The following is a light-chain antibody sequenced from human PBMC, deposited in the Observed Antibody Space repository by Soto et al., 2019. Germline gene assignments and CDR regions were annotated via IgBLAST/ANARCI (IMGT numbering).Light chain of an antibody. J-gene: IGKJ4*01. CDR1: QTVLTN. V-gene: IGKV3-15*01. CDR2: GAS. Sequence: EIVMTQSPATLSVSPGDRATLSCRASQTVLTNLAWYQQKPGQAPRLLIYGASTRATGIPARFSGSGSGTDFTLTISSLQSEDFAVYYCQQYNNWPITFGGGTKVEIK. CDR3: QQYNNWPIT.